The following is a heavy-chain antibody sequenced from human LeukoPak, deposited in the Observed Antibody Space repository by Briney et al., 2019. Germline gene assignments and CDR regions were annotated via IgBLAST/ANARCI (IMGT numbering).Heavy chain of an antibody. J-gene: IGHJ6*03. CDR1: GYSISSGYY. D-gene: IGHD1-20*01. V-gene: IGHV4-38-2*02. Sequence: NASETLSLTCTVSGYSISSGYYWGWIRQPPGKGLEWIGSIYHSGSTYYNPSLKSRVTISVDTSKNQFSLKLSSVTAADTAVYYCARVTGTTISYMDVWGKGTTVTVSS. CDR3: ARVTGTTISYMDV. CDR2: IYHSGST.